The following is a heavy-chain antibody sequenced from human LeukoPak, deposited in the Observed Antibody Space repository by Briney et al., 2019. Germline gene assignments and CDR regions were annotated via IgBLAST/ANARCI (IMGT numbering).Heavy chain of an antibody. J-gene: IGHJ6*03. CDR1: GYTFTSYG. Sequence: ASVNVSCKASGYTFTSYGISWVRQAPGQGLEWMGWISAYNGNTNYAQKLQGRVTMTTDTSTSTTYMELRSLRSDDTAVYYCARVPGHGGYDFWSGYRPSQNYYYYMDVWGKGTTVTVSS. D-gene: IGHD3-3*01. CDR3: ARVPGHGGYDFWSGYRPSQNYYYYMDV. V-gene: IGHV1-18*01. CDR2: ISAYNGNT.